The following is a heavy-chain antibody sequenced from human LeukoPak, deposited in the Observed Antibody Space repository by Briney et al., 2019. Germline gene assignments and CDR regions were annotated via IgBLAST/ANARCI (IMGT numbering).Heavy chain of an antibody. J-gene: IGHJ4*02. Sequence: ASVKVSCKASGYTITDYYLHWVRQAPGQGLEWMEWIIPNTGGTNYAQKFQDWVTMSSDTSISTAYMELSSLRSDDTAVYYCARVHSGSSHFDYWGQGTLVTVSS. CDR1: GYTITDYY. CDR2: IIPNTGGT. V-gene: IGHV1-2*04. D-gene: IGHD1-26*01. CDR3: ARVHSGSSHFDY.